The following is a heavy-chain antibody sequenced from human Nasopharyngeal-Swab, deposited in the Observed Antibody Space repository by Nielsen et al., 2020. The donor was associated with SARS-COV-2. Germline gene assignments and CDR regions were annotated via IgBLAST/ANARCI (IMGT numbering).Heavy chain of an antibody. V-gene: IGHV1-69*04. D-gene: IGHD3-10*01. CDR2: IIPILGIA. CDR1: GGTFSSYA. CDR3: ARGTMVRGVIISDPLY. Sequence: SVKVSCKASGGTFSSYAISWVRQAPGQGLEWMGRIIPILGIANYAQKFQGRVTITADKSTSTAYMELSSLRSEDTAVYYCARGTMVRGVIISDPLYWGQGILVTVSS. J-gene: IGHJ4*02.